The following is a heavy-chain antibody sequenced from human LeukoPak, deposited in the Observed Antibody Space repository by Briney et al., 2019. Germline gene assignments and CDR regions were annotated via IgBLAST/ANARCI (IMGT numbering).Heavy chain of an antibody. CDR2: IYYSGST. Sequence: KSSETLSLTCTVSGGSISSYYWSWIRQPPGKGLEWIGYIYYSGSTNYNPSLKSRVTISVDTSKNQFSLKLSSVIAADTAVYYCARDGDGYTDYYGMDVWGQGTTVTVSS. CDR1: GGSISSYY. D-gene: IGHD5-24*01. J-gene: IGHJ6*02. CDR3: ARDGDGYTDYYGMDV. V-gene: IGHV4-59*01.